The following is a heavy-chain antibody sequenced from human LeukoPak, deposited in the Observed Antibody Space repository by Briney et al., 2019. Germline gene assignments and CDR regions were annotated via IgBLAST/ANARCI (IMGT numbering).Heavy chain of an antibody. CDR3: ASHSNDSSGYYPNYFDY. D-gene: IGHD3-22*01. CDR1: GFTVSSNY. Sequence: AGGSLRLSCAASGFTVSSNYMSWVRQAPGRGLEWVSVIYSGGNTYYADSVKGRFTISRDNAKNSLYLQMNSLRAEDTAVYYCASHSNDSSGYYPNYFDYWGQGTLVTVSS. J-gene: IGHJ4*02. V-gene: IGHV3-66*04. CDR2: IYSGGNT.